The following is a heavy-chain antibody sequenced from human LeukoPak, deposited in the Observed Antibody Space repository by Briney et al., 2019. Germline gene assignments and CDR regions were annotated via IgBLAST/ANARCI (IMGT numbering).Heavy chain of an antibody. CDR1: GFTFSDYA. CDR3: AKDRDDSGDYAFDY. D-gene: IGHD4-17*01. Sequence: GGSLRLSCAASGFTFSDYAMSWVRQAPGKGLEWVSVISRSGDYTNYADSVKGRFTISRDNSKNTLSLQMSSLRAEDMAIYYCAKDRDDSGDYAFDYWGQGILVSVSS. CDR2: ISRSGDYT. J-gene: IGHJ4*02. V-gene: IGHV3-23*01.